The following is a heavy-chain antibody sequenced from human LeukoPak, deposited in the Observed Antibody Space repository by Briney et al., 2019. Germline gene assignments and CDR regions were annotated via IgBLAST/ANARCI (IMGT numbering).Heavy chain of an antibody. D-gene: IGHD1-14*01. Sequence: PGVSLRLSCVPSGFTFSSYDMHWVRQAPGKGLEWVAVLWYDGSNTYYADSVKGRFTISRDNSKNTLYLQMNSLRAEDTAVYYCAREKDRVFDSWGQGTLVTVSS. CDR3: AREKDRVFDS. CDR2: LWYDGSNT. V-gene: IGHV3-33*01. J-gene: IGHJ4*02. CDR1: GFTFSSYD.